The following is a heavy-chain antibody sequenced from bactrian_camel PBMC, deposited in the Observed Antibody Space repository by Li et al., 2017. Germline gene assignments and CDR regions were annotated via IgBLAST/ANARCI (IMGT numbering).Heavy chain of an antibody. CDR3: AADTTIPRWNRFLSSQWSY. CDR2: ISSGGSNT. D-gene: IGHD2*01. Sequence: HVQLVESGGDSVQAGGSLRLSCEASRLTFVHWRVAWFRRAPGKEVEWLGSISSGGSNTFYNRAVRGRFTISKDTAKNTLDLQMDSLEPEDTAVYYCAADTTIPRWNRFLSSQWSYWGLGTQVTVS. J-gene: IGHJ4*01. CDR1: RLTFVHWR. V-gene: IGHV3S55*01.